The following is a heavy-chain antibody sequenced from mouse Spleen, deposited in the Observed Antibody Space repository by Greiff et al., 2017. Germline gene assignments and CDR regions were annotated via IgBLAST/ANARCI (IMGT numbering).Heavy chain of an antibody. Sequence: QVHVKQSGAELVRPGASVTLSCKASGYTFTDYEMHWVKQTPVHGLEWIGAIDPETGGTAYNQKFKGKAILTADKSSSTAYMELRSLTSEDSAVYYCTRRVLQFAYWGQGTLVTVSA. CDR1: GYTFTDYE. CDR2: IDPETGGT. CDR3: TRRVLQFAY. V-gene: IGHV1-15*01. D-gene: IGHD1-1*01. J-gene: IGHJ3*01.